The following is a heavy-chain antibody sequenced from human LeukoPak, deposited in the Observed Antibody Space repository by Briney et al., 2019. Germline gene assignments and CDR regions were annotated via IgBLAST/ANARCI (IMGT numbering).Heavy chain of an antibody. CDR1: GFTFSSYA. CDR2: ISYDGSNK. V-gene: IGHV3-30-3*01. D-gene: IGHD3-10*01. Sequence: GGPLRLSCAASGFTFSSYAMHWVRQAPGKGLEWVAVISYDGSNKYYADSVKGQFTISRDNSKNTLYLQMNSLRAEDTAVYYCAESPLRWFGETDNWFDPWGQGTLVTVSS. CDR3: AESPLRWFGETDNWFDP. J-gene: IGHJ5*02.